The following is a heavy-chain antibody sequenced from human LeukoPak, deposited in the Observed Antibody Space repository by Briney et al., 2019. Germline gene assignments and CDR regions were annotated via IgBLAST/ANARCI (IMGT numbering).Heavy chain of an antibody. CDR3: VRDRELNY. Sequence: PSETLSLTCTVSGDFISRYYWSWVRQPPGKGLEWIGYIYNSGSTIYNPSLKSRATISADTSKNQFSLQLSSVTAADTAVYYCVRDRELNYWGQGTLVTVSS. D-gene: IGHD1-7*01. CDR2: IYNSGST. J-gene: IGHJ4*02. CDR1: GDFISRYY. V-gene: IGHV4-59*01.